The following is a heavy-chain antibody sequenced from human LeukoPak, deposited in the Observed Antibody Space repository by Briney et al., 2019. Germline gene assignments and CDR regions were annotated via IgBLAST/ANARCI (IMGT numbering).Heavy chain of an antibody. Sequence: ASVKVSCKASGYTFTSYGISWVRQAPGQGREWMGWISAYNGNTNYAQKLQGRVTMTTDTSTSTAYMELRSLRSDDTAVYYCASGYSSSWYGAFDIWGQGTMVTVSS. V-gene: IGHV1-18*01. D-gene: IGHD6-13*01. CDR2: ISAYNGNT. CDR1: GYTFTSYG. CDR3: ASGYSSSWYGAFDI. J-gene: IGHJ3*02.